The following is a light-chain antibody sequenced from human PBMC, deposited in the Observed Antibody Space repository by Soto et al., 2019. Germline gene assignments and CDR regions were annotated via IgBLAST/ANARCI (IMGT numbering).Light chain of an antibody. Sequence: DIVMTQSPDSLAVSLGERATINCKSSKSLLYSSNNKNYLAWYQQKPGQPPKLLIYWASTRESGVPDRFSGAWSEIEFTLTISSLQAEDLSVQSCQQYHISPGTFCQRTKVEIK. J-gene: IGKJ1*01. CDR2: WAS. CDR1: KSLLYSSNNKNY. V-gene: IGKV4-1*01. CDR3: QQYHISPGT.